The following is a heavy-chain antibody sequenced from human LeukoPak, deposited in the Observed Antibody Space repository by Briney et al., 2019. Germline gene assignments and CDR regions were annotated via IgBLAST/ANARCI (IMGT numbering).Heavy chain of an antibody. CDR2: IYYSGRT. J-gene: IGHJ4*02. V-gene: IGHV4-61*01. CDR3: ARDRYYSASGSSSYYFDY. D-gene: IGHD3-10*01. CDR1: GGSVSRGSYY. Sequence: SETLSLTCTVSGGSVSRGSYYWSWIRHPPGKGLEWIGYIYYSGRTNYNPSLTSRVTISVDTSKNQFSLKLSSVTAADTAVYYRARDRYYSASGSSSYYFDYWGQGTLVTVSS.